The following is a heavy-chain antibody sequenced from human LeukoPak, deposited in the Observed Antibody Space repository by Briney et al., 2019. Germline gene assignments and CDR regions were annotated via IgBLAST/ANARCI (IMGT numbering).Heavy chain of an antibody. CDR3: ARAVLRYGEPGKNFDY. V-gene: IGHV4-59*01. J-gene: IGHJ4*02. CDR2: ISSSGST. Sequence: SETLSLTCTVSGGSLSSFYWSWIRQPPGKGLEFIGYISSSGSTNYNPSLKSRLTISIDTSKNQFSLNLSSVTAADTAVYYCARAVLRYGEPGKNFDYWGQGILVTVSS. CDR1: GGSLSSFY. D-gene: IGHD3-10*01.